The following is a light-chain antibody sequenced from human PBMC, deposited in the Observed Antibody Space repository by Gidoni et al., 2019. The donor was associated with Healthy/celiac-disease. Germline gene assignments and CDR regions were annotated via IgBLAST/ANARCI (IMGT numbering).Light chain of an antibody. CDR1: QGISSY. CDR2: AAS. V-gene: IGKV1-9*01. J-gene: IGKJ1*01. Sequence: DIQLTQSPSFLSASVGDRVTITCRARQGISSYLAWYQQKPGKAPKLLIYAASTLQSGVPSRFSGSGSGTEFTLTISRLQPEDFATYYCQQLNSYLWTFGQGTKVEIK. CDR3: QQLNSYLWT.